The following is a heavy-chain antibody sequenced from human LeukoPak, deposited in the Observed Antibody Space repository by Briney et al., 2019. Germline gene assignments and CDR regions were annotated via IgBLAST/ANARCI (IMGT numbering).Heavy chain of an antibody. CDR3: ARESYGSDY. J-gene: IGHJ4*02. V-gene: IGHV3-21*01. CDR2: ISTSSSSI. Sequence: GGSLRLSCAASGFMFTRFTMNWVRQDRGRGLEWVSSISTSSSSIYCADSVKGRFTVSRDNAKNSLYLQMNSLRAEDTAVYYCARESYGSDYWGQGTLVTVSS. D-gene: IGHD5-18*01. CDR1: GFMFTRFT.